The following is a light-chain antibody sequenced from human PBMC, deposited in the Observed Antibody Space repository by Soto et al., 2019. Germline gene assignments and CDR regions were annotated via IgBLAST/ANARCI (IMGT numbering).Light chain of an antibody. CDR1: QSVSSSY. CDR3: QQYGSSPWT. J-gene: IGKJ1*01. Sequence: EIVLQQSHGTLSLSPGERSPLSGRASQSVSSSYLAWYQQKPGQAPRLLIYGASSRATGIPDRFSGSGSGTDFTLTISRLEPEDFAVYYCQQYGSSPWTFGQGAKVDIK. CDR2: GAS. V-gene: IGKV3-20*01.